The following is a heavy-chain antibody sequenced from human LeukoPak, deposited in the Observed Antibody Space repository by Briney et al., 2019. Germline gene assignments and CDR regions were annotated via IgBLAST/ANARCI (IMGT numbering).Heavy chain of an antibody. J-gene: IGHJ4*02. V-gene: IGHV3-7*01. D-gene: IGHD4-11*01. CDR2: IKQDGSEK. Sequence: PGGSLRLSCAASGFTFSSYAMSWVRQAPGKGLEWVANIKQDGSEKYYVDSVKGRFIISRDNAKNSLYLQMNSLRAEDTAVYYCARDSYSNSFDYWGQGTLVTVSS. CDR3: ARDSYSNSFDY. CDR1: GFTFSSYA.